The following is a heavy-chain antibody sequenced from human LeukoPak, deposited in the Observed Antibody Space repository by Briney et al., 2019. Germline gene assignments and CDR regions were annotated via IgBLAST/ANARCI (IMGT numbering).Heavy chain of an antibody. CDR1: GYTLTELS. J-gene: IGHJ4*02. V-gene: IGHV1-24*01. CDR2: FDPEDGET. Sequence: ASVKVSCKVSGYTLTELSMHWVRQAPGKGLEWMGGFDPEDGETIYAQKFQGRVTMTEDISTDTAYMELSSLRSEDTAVYYCATLGVQGDIWVVVPAAMGYWGQGTLVTVSS. D-gene: IGHD2-2*01. CDR3: ATLGVQGDIWVVVPAAMGY.